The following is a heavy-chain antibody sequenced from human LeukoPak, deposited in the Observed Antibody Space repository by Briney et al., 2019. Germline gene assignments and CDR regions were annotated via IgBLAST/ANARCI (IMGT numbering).Heavy chain of an antibody. CDR3: VAHQLADYRGT. J-gene: IGHJ4*02. V-gene: IGHV3-15*01. CDR2: IKSATDGGTT. D-gene: IGHD1-1*01. CDR1: GFTFNVVW. Sequence: GGSPRLSCAASGFTFNVVWMTWVRQAPGKGLEWVGFIKSATDGGTTYYAPPVKGRFPISRDDSKDTVYLQMDSLKTEDTAVYYCVAHQLADYRGTWGQGTLVTVSS.